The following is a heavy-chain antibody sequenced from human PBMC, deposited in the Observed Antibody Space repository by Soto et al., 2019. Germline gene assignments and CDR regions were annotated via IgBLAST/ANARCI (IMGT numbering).Heavy chain of an antibody. CDR1: GGSISSSSYY. J-gene: IGHJ4*02. CDR3: ARHDIVVVPAAILGGFDY. Sequence: QLQLQESGPGLVKPSETLSLTCTVSGGSISSSSYYWGWIRQPPGKGLEWIGSIYYSGSTYYNPSLKSRVTISVDTAKNQFSLKLSSVTAADTAVYYCARHDIVVVPAAILGGFDYWGQGTLVNVSS. D-gene: IGHD2-2*01. CDR2: IYYSGST. V-gene: IGHV4-39*01.